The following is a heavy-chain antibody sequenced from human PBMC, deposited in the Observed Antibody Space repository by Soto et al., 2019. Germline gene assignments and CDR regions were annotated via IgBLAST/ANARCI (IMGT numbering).Heavy chain of an antibody. Sequence: SETLSLTCTVSGGSISSSSYYWGWIRQPPGKGLEWIGSIYYSGSTYYNPSLKSRVTISVDTSKNQFSLTLSSVTAADTAVYYCARGDIVVVPAASHHNWFDPWGQGTLVTVSS. V-gene: IGHV4-39*01. J-gene: IGHJ5*02. CDR1: GGSISSSSYY. CDR3: ARGDIVVVPAASHHNWFDP. CDR2: IYYSGST. D-gene: IGHD2-2*01.